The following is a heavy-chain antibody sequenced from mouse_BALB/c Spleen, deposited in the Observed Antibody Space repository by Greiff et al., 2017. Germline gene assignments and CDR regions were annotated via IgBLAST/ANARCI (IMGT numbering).Heavy chain of an antibody. CDR2: INPYNDGT. Sequence: VQLQQSGPELVKPGASVKMSCKASGYTFPSYVMHWVKQKPGQGLAWIGYINPYNDGTKYNEKFNGKATLTSDKSSSTAYMELSSLTSEDSAVYYCARWQVRRGIFAYWGQGTLVTVS. CDR1: GYTFPSYV. D-gene: IGHD2-14*01. V-gene: IGHV1-14*01. CDR3: ARWQVRRGIFAY. J-gene: IGHJ3*01.